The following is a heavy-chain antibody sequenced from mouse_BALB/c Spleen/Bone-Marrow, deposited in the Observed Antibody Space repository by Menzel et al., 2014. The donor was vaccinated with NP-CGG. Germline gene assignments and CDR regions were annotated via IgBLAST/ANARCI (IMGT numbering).Heavy chain of an antibody. CDR3: ARYLIFYDYDEAMDY. J-gene: IGHJ4*01. V-gene: IGHV14-3*02. Sequence: DVQLQESGAELAKPGASVKLSCTASGLNIKDTYMHWVKQRPEQGLEWIGRIDPANGDTKYDPKFQGKATITADTSSNTAHLQLSSLTSEDTAVYYCARYLIFYDYDEAMDYWGQGTSVTVSS. CDR1: GLNIKDTY. CDR2: IDPANGDT. D-gene: IGHD2-4*01.